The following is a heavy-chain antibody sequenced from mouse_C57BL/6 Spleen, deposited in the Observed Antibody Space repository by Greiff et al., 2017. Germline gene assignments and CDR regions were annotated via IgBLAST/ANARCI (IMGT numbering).Heavy chain of an antibody. CDR2: LYPRDGIT. Sequence: QVQLKESGPELVKPGASVKLSCKASGYTFTSYDINWVKPRPGQGLEWIGWLYPRDGITKYNEKFKGKATLTVDTSSSTAYMELHSLTSEDSAVYFCARGTVVGGYWGQGTTLTVSS. J-gene: IGHJ2*01. V-gene: IGHV1-85*01. CDR1: GYTFTSYD. CDR3: ARGTVVGGY. D-gene: IGHD1-1*01.